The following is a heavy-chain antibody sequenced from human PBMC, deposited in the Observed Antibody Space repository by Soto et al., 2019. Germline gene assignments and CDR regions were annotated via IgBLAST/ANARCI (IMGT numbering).Heavy chain of an antibody. J-gene: IGHJ6*03. D-gene: IGHD2-15*01. CDR2: IYHSGST. V-gene: IGHV4-4*02. Sequence: GKGLEWIGEIYHSGSTNYNPSLKSRVTISVDKSKNQFSLKLSSVSSLVLAVYYGARDLFLVATFWGNGTPVSV. CDR3: ARDLFLVATF.